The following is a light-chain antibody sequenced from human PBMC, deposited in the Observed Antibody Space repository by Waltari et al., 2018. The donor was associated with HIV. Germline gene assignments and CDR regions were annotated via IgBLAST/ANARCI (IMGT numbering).Light chain of an antibody. V-gene: IGLV2-11*01. CDR2: EVI. CDR1: SRDVGGTDP. CDR3: CSYAGTYTYVL. J-gene: IGLJ3*02. Sequence: QSALPQPRSVSGSPGQSVTIPCTGTSRDVGGTDPFSWYLQHPGKVPKLIIYEVIKRPSGVPDRFSGSKSGNTASLTISGLQTEDEADYFCCSYAGTYTYVLFGGGTKLTVL.